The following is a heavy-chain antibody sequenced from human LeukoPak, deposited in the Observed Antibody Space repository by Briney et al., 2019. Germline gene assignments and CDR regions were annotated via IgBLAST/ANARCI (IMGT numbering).Heavy chain of an antibody. J-gene: IGHJ6*02. CDR2: ISAYNGNT. V-gene: IGHV1-18*01. CDR1: GYTLTSYG. CDR3: AVPMIVVVPAAMMDYYGMDV. Sequence: ASVKVSCKASGYTLTSYGISWVRQAPGQGLEWMGWISAYNGNTNYAQKLQGRVTMTTDTSTSTAYMELRSLRSDDTAVYYCAVPMIVVVPAAMMDYYGMDVWGQGTTVTVSS. D-gene: IGHD2-2*01.